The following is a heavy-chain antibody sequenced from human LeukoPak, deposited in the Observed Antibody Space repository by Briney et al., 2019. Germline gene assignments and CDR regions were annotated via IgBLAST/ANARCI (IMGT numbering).Heavy chain of an antibody. CDR3: ARGPQWRGDSYYIDV. D-gene: IGHD6-19*01. CDR2: MNPNSGNT. CDR1: GYTFTNFD. Sequence: ASVKVSCKASGYTFTNFDINWVRQATGQGLEWMGWMNPNSGNTGYAQKFQGRVTMTMNTSITTAYMELSSLISEDTAVYYCARGPQWRGDSYYIDVWGRGTTVTASS. V-gene: IGHV1-8*01. J-gene: IGHJ6*03.